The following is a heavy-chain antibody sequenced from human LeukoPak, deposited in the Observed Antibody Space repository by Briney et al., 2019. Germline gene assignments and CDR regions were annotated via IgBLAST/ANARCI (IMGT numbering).Heavy chain of an antibody. CDR2: FDPEDGET. Sequence: ASVKVSCKVSGYTLTELSMHWVRQAPGKGLEWLGGFDPEDGETIYAQKFQGRVTMTEDTSTDTAYMELSSLRSEDTAVYYCASQGDYLGFGEFPYYYYGMDVWGQGTTVTVSS. V-gene: IGHV1-24*01. CDR1: GYTLTELS. J-gene: IGHJ6*02. D-gene: IGHD3-10*01. CDR3: ASQGDYLGFGEFPYYYYGMDV.